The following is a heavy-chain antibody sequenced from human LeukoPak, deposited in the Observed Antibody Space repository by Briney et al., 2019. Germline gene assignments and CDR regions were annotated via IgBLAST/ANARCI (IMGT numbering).Heavy chain of an antibody. Sequence: SETLSLTCTVSGGSISSYYWSWIRQPPGKGLEWIGYIYYSGSTKYNPSVKGRVTISVDTSKNQFSLKLTSVTAADTAVYYCARGAGWYHYWGQETLVTVSS. D-gene: IGHD6-19*01. CDR1: GGSISSYY. J-gene: IGHJ4*02. V-gene: IGHV4-59*12. CDR2: IYYSGST. CDR3: ARGAGWYHY.